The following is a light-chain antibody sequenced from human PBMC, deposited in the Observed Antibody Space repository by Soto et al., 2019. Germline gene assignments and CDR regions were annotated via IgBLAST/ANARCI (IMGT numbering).Light chain of an antibody. J-gene: IGKJ1*01. V-gene: IGKV3-15*01. CDR3: QQYNDWPRT. CDR2: GAF. Sequence: EIVMTQSPATLSVSPGERATLSCRASQSVSSNLAWYQQKPGQAPRLLIYGAFTRATGIPAKFSGSGSGAHFTLTISSLQSEDFAVYYCQQYNDWPRTFGQGTKVEIK. CDR1: QSVSSN.